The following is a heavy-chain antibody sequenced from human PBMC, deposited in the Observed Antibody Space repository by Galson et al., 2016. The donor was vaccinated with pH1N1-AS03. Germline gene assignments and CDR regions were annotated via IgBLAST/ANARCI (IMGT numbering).Heavy chain of an antibody. D-gene: IGHD3-22*01. CDR2: FDPSTGSS. J-gene: IGHJ3*02. V-gene: IGHV1-2*06. Sequence: SVKVSCKASGYSFTDYYIHWVRQAPGLGLDWMGRFDPSTGSSKYAQYFLDRFIMTRDTSISTAYMELSRLTSDDTAIYYCSRQPSFYDTSGLPDSFDIWGQGTMVTVSS. CDR1: GYSFTDYY. CDR3: SRQPSFYDTSGLPDSFDI.